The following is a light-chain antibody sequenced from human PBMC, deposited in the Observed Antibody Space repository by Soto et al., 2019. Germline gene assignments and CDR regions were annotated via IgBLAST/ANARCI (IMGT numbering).Light chain of an antibody. CDR2: DVN. Sequence: QSVLTQPASVSGSPGQSITISCTGTSSDVGGYDFVSWYQHHPGKAPKLMIYDVNNRPSGLSNRFSGSKSGNTASLTISGLQTEDEADYYCSSYTSSHTRVFGTGTKVTAL. J-gene: IGLJ1*01. CDR3: SSYTSSHTRV. CDR1: SSDVGGYDF. V-gene: IGLV2-14*01.